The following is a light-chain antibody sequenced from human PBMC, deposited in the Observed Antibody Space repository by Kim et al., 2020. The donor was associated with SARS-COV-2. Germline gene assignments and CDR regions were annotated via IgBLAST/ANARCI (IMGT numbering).Light chain of an antibody. J-gene: IGLJ2*01. CDR2: EVS. V-gene: IGLV2-8*01. CDR1: SRDVGGYDY. Sequence: QSALTQPPSASGSPGQSVTVSCTGTSRDVGGYDYVSWYQQYPGKAPKLMIYEVSKRPSGVPDRFSGSKSGNTASLTVSGLQAEDEADYYCSSYAGSNRLIFGGGTQLTVL. CDR3: SSYAGSNRLI.